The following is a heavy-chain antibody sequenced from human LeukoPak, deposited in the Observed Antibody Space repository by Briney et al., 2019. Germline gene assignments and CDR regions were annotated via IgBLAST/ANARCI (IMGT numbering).Heavy chain of an antibody. J-gene: IGHJ1*01. CDR3: ARHAYGDYVPEYFQH. Sequence: PSETLSLTCTVSGGSISSYYWSWIRQPPGKGLEWIGYIYTSGSTNYNPSLKSRVTISVDTSKNQFSLKLSSVTAADTAVYYCARHAYGDYVPEYFQHWGQGTLVTVSS. CDR2: IYTSGST. CDR1: GGSISSYY. D-gene: IGHD4-17*01. V-gene: IGHV4-4*09.